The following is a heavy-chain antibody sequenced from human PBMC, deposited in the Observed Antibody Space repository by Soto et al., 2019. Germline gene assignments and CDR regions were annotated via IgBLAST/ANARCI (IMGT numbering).Heavy chain of an antibody. Sequence: GGSLRLSCAASGFTFSSYGMHWVRQAPGKGLEWVAVISYDGSNKYYADSVKGRFTISRDNSKNTLYLQMNSLRAEDTAVYYCAKVTSYGSGLEGDYWGQGTLVTVSS. D-gene: IGHD3-10*01. CDR3: AKVTSYGSGLEGDY. V-gene: IGHV3-30*18. CDR1: GFTFSSYG. CDR2: ISYDGSNK. J-gene: IGHJ4*02.